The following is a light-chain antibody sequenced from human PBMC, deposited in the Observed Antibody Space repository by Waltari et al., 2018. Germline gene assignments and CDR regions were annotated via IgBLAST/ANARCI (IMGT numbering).Light chain of an antibody. CDR2: GAS. Sequence: EMVLTQSPVTLSLSPGERAILSCRASQSISSSYLTWFQQKPGQAPRLRIYGASTRATGIPGRFSGAGSGTNFTLTISRLEPEDFAVYYCQQYGRSPLTFGGGTKVEIK. J-gene: IGKJ4*01. V-gene: IGKV3-20*01. CDR3: QQYGRSPLT. CDR1: QSISSSY.